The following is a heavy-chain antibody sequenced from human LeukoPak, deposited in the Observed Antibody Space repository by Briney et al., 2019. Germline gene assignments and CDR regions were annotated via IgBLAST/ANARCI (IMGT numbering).Heavy chain of an antibody. V-gene: IGHV4-39*07. CDR2: IYTSGST. CDR3: ARDRIGGYSYDYYYYYGMDV. J-gene: IGHJ6*02. D-gene: IGHD5-18*01. CDR1: GGSISSSSYY. Sequence: SETLSLTCTVSGGSISSSSYYWGWIRQPPGKGLEWIGRIYTSGSTNYNPSLKSRVTISVDTSKNQFSLKLSSVTAADTAVYYCARDRIGGYSYDYYYYYGMDVWGQGTTVTVSS.